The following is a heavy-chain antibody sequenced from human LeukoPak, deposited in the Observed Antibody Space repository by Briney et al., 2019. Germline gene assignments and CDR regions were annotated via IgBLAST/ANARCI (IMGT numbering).Heavy chain of an antibody. D-gene: IGHD5-12*01. CDR1: GESISSSNW. CDR2: IHDSGIT. Sequence: NPSGTLSLTCAVSGESISSSNWWSWIRQPPGKGLEWIGKIHDSGITNYNPSLKSRVTFSVDTSKKQFSLNLNSVTAADTAVYYCARGGYMSNWFEHWGQGTPVTVSS. J-gene: IGHJ5*02. V-gene: IGHV4-4*02. CDR3: ARGGYMSNWFEH.